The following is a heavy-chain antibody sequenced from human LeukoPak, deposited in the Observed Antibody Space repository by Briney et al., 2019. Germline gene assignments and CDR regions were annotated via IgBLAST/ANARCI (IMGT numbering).Heavy chain of an antibody. Sequence: ASVKVSCKASGYTFTDYYMHWVRQAPGQGLEWMGWINPNRDGTNYAQKFQGRVTMTRDTSTSTAYMELSRLRSDDTAVYYCARGTYYYDRRSAFDIWGQGTMVTVSS. CDR1: GYTFTDYY. J-gene: IGHJ3*02. V-gene: IGHV1-2*02. CDR2: INPNRDGT. D-gene: IGHD3-22*01. CDR3: ARGTYYYDRRSAFDI.